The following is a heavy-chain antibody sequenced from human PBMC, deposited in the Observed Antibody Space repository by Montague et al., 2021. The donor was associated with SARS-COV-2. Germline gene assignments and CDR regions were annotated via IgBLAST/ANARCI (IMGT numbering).Heavy chain of an antibody. Sequence: SETLSLTCTVSGGSISGSNYYWGWIRQPPGKGLEWIGTIHYSGSTYYXPSVKSRVTTSLDTSKNQFSLKLSSVTAADTAVYYCARGDFGVVIIPYYYYYMDVWGKGTTVTVSS. J-gene: IGHJ6*03. D-gene: IGHD3-3*01. V-gene: IGHV4-39*01. CDR2: IHYSGST. CDR1: GGSISGSNYY. CDR3: ARGDFGVVIIPYYYYYMDV.